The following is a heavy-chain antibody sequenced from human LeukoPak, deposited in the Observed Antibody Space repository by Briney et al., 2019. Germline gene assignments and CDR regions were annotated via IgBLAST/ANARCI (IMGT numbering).Heavy chain of an antibody. D-gene: IGHD3-10*01. Sequence: GGSLRLSCAASGFTFSSYAMSWVRQAPGKGLEWVSAISGSGSSTYYADSVKGRFTISRDNSKNTLYLQMNSLRAEDTAVYYCAKSGYGSGSSFDYWGQGTLVTVST. J-gene: IGHJ4*02. CDR2: ISGSGSST. CDR1: GFTFSSYA. V-gene: IGHV3-23*01. CDR3: AKSGYGSGSSFDY.